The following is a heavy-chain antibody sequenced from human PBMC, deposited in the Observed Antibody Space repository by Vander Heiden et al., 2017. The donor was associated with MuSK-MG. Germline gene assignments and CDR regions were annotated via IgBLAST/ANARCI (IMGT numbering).Heavy chain of an antibody. V-gene: IGHV3-30*02. CDR3: AKHRRGGSGIGPTDY. D-gene: IGHD3-10*01. J-gene: IGHJ4*02. Sequence: QVQLVESGGGVVQPGGSLRLSCAASGFTFSSYGIHWVRQAPGKGLEWVAFIRFDGTNKFYADAGKGRFTISRDNSKNMQYLQMNSMRIEDTAVYYCAKHRRGGSGIGPTDYWGQGNLVIVS. CDR2: IRFDGTNK. CDR1: GFTFSSYG.